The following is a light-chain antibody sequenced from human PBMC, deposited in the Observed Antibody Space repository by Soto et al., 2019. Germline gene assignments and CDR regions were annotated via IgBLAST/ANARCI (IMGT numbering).Light chain of an antibody. J-gene: IGKJ4*01. V-gene: IGKV3-11*01. Sequence: EIVLTQSPATLSLPPGERATLSCRASQSVSSYLAWSQQKPGQAPRLLIYDASNRATGIPARFSGSGSGTAFTLTICILEPEDVAVYYCQQRGNWPITFGGGTQVEIK. CDR2: DAS. CDR3: QQRGNWPIT. CDR1: QSVSSY.